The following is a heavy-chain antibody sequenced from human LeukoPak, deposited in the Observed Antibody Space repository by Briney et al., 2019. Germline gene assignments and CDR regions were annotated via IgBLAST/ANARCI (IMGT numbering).Heavy chain of an antibody. V-gene: IGHV4-59*01. CDR3: AREGTSGTHLNWFDP. D-gene: IGHD1-1*01. CDR1: GGAISSYY. CDR2: IYGSGST. Sequence: NPSETLSLTCTVSGGAISSYYWSWLRQPPGKGLEWIGHIYGSGSTNYNPSLKSRVTLSVDTSKNQFSLKLSSVTAADTAVYYCAREGTSGTHLNWFDPWGQGTLVTVSS. J-gene: IGHJ5*02.